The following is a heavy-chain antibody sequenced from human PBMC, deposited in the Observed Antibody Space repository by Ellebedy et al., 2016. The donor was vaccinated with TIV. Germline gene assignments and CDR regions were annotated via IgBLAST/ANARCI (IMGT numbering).Heavy chain of an antibody. D-gene: IGHD3-10*01. CDR1: GGSFSGYY. J-gene: IGHJ4*02. CDR3: ARGLLTMVRDNDY. Sequence: SETLSLXXAVYGGSFSGYYWSWIRQPPGKGLEWIGEINHSGSTNYNPSLKSRVTISVDTSKNQFSLKLSSVTAADTAVYYCARGLLTMVRDNDYWGQGTLVTVSS. V-gene: IGHV4-34*01. CDR2: INHSGST.